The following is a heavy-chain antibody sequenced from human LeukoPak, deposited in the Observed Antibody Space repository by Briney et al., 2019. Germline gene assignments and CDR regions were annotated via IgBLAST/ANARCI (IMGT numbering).Heavy chain of an antibody. Sequence: KSSETLSLTCTVSGGSISSYYWSWIRQPPGKGLEWIGSIYHSGSTYYNPSLKSRLTISADTSKNQFSLRLSSVTAADTAVYYCVRVDNGGNYFDYWGQGTLVTVSS. D-gene: IGHD4-23*01. V-gene: IGHV4-38-2*02. CDR1: GGSISSYY. CDR3: VRVDNGGNYFDY. CDR2: IYHSGST. J-gene: IGHJ4*02.